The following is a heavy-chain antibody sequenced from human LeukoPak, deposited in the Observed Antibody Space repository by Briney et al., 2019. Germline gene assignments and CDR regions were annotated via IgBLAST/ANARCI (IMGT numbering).Heavy chain of an antibody. CDR2: IYHSGST. Sequence: SETLSLTCSVSGYSISGGYYWGWIRQPPGKGLEWIGRIYHSGSTDYNPSLKSRVTISVDRSKNQFSLKLSSVTAADTAVYYCASLSRESIAARLEFDYWGQGTLVTVSS. CDR1: GYSISGGYY. CDR3: ASLSRESIAARLEFDY. D-gene: IGHD6-6*01. V-gene: IGHV4-38-2*02. J-gene: IGHJ4*02.